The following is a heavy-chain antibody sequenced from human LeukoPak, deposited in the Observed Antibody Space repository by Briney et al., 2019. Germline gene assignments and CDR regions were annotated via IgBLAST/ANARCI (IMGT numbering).Heavy chain of an antibody. CDR1: GFTFSSYA. Sequence: GGSLRLSCAASGFTFSSYAMSWVRQAPGKGLEWVSAISGSGGSTYYADSVKGRFTISRDNSKNTLYLQMNSLRAEDTAVYYCAKDSLRYSSGWYDYWGQGTRVTVSS. CDR2: ISGSGGST. V-gene: IGHV3-23*01. J-gene: IGHJ4*02. D-gene: IGHD6-19*01. CDR3: AKDSLRYSSGWYDY.